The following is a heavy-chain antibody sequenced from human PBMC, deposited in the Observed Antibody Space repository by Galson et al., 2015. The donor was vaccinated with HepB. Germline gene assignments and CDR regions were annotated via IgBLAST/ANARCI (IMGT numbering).Heavy chain of an antibody. D-gene: IGHD3-10*01. Sequence: SLRLSCAASGFTFSSYAIHWVRQAPGKGLEWVAVISYDGSNKYCADSVKGRFTISRDNSKNTLYLQMNSLRAEDTAVYYCAYLMVRGGLWFDPWGQGTLVTVSS. CDR1: GFTFSSYA. J-gene: IGHJ5*02. V-gene: IGHV3-30-3*01. CDR2: ISYDGSNK. CDR3: AYLMVRGGLWFDP.